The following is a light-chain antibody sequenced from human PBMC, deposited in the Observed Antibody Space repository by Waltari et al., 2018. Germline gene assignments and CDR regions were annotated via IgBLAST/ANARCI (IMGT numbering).Light chain of an antibody. Sequence: QLVLTQSPSASASLGASVKLTCTLSSGHSSNVIAWLQQQPAKGPRFLMKVNSDGTHSKGDEIPDRFSGSCSGAERYLTISGLQSEDEADYYCQTGGHGTWVFGGGTKLTVL. CDR1: SGHSSNV. CDR2: VNSDGTH. CDR3: QTGGHGTWV. V-gene: IGLV4-69*01. J-gene: IGLJ3*02.